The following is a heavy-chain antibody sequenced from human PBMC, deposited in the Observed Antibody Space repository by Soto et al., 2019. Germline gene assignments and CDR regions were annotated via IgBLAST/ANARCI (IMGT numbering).Heavy chain of an antibody. CDR2: IYHSGST. D-gene: IGHD5-12*01. CDR1: GGSISSGGYS. CDR3: ARLDSGYDGYNWFDP. J-gene: IGHJ5*02. V-gene: IGHV4-30-2*01. Sequence: SETLSLTCAVSGGSISSGGYSWSWIRQPPGKGLEWIGYIYHSGSTYYNPSLKSRVTISVDRSKNQFSLKLSSVTAADTAVYYCARLDSGYDGYNWFDPWGQGNLVTVSS.